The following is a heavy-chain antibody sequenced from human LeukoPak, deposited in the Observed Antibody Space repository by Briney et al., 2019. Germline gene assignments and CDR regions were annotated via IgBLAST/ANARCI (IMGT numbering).Heavy chain of an antibody. CDR2: VSTSGSDT. Sequence: TGGSLRLSCVASGFTFTTYAMGWVRQAPGKGLEWVSTVSTSGSDTFYADSVKGRFTISRGNSKNTLYLQLTGLRADDTAVYYCAKSDGGGYRGLIDYWGQGTLVTVSS. V-gene: IGHV3-23*01. CDR3: AKSDGGGYRGLIDY. D-gene: IGHD1-26*01. CDR1: GFTFTTYA. J-gene: IGHJ4*02.